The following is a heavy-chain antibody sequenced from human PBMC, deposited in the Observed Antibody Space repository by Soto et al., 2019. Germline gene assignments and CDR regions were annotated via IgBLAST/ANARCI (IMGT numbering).Heavy chain of an antibody. V-gene: IGHV1-18*01. J-gene: IGHJ6*02. CDR3: ARDRRSGAAAYHALDV. Sequence: ASVKVSCKASGYTFTSYGFNWVRQAPGQELEWMGWISAYNGNTDYPQKLQGRVTLTTDTSTSTAYMELRSLTSDDTAVYYCARDRRSGAAAYHALDVWGPGTTVTLAS. CDR2: ISAYNGNT. CDR1: GYTFTSYG. D-gene: IGHD6-13*01.